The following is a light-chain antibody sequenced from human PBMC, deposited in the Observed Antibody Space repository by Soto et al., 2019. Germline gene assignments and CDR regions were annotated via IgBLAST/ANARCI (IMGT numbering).Light chain of an antibody. V-gene: IGKV2-24*01. CDR1: QSLVHSNGRTY. Sequence: DIVVTQTPLSSPVTRGQPASISCRSSQSLVHSNGRTYLSWFKQSPGQPPRFLIHEVSNRLAGVPGRISGSGAGTDFTLTISRVEAEDVEVYYCMQATDFPWTFGQGTKLEI. CDR3: MQATDFPWT. CDR2: EVS. J-gene: IGKJ1*01.